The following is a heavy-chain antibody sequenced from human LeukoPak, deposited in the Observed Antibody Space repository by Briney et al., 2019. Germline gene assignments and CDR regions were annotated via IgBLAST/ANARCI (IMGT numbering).Heavy chain of an antibody. CDR3: ARHFPRYSSSWYNYYYGMDV. J-gene: IGHJ6*02. Sequence: PSETLSLTCTVSGGSISSYYWSWIRQPAGKGLEWIGRIYTSGSTNYNPSLKSRVTMSVDTSKNQFCLKLSSVTAADTAVYYCARHFPRYSSSWYNYYYGMDVWGQGTTVTVSS. D-gene: IGHD6-13*01. V-gene: IGHV4-4*07. CDR2: IYTSGST. CDR1: GGSISSYY.